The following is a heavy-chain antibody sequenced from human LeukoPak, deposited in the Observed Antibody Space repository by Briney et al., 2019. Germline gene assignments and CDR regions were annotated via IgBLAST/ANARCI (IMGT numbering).Heavy chain of an antibody. Sequence: PSETLSLTCTVSGYSISSGYYWSWIRQPPGKGLEWIGYIYYSGSTNYNPSLKSRVTISVDTSKNQFSLKLRSVTAADTAVYYCARETSQKGAHYMDVWGKGTTVTISS. V-gene: IGHV4-61*01. J-gene: IGHJ6*03. D-gene: IGHD3-16*01. CDR3: ARETSQKGAHYMDV. CDR2: IYYSGST. CDR1: GYSISSGYY.